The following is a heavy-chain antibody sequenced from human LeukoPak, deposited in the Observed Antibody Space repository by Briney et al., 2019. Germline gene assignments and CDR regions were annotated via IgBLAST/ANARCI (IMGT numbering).Heavy chain of an antibody. Sequence: GGSLRLSCATSGFTFSGYSMTWVRQAPGKGLEWVSSITSTSSHINYADSARGRFTISRDNAKNALFLRMTSLTDEDTALYYCARARLGYYDEYFDPWGQGTQVTVSS. CDR1: GFTFSGYS. V-gene: IGHV3-21*01. D-gene: IGHD3-16*01. J-gene: IGHJ5*02. CDR3: ARARLGYYDEYFDP. CDR2: ITSTSSHI.